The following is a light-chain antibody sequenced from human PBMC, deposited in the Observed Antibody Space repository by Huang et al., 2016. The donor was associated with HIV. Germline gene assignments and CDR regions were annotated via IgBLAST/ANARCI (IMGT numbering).Light chain of an antibody. V-gene: IGKV1-39*01. CDR3: QQTYTTPYT. Sequence: DIQMTQSPSSLSASVVDRVTITCRASQSISSHLNWYQQKPGTAPKLLIYAAANMQGGIPSRFSGSASGTDFTLTINSLQPEDFATYYCQQTYTTPYTFGQGTKLEIK. CDR1: QSISSH. CDR2: AAA. J-gene: IGKJ2*01.